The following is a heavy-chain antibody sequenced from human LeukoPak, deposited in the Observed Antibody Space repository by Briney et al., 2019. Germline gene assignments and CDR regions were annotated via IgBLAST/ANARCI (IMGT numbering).Heavy chain of an antibody. Sequence: GGSLRLSCAASGFTFSTYRMNWVRQAPGKGLEWVSSISSSTSSKYYAASVKGRFTISRDNAKHSLYLQMNSLSAEDTAVYYCARLRIYCTGGLCLSPIDYWGQGTLVTVSS. CDR3: ARLRIYCTGGLCLSPIDY. V-gene: IGHV3-21*01. CDR1: GFTFSTYR. D-gene: IGHD2-8*02. J-gene: IGHJ4*02. CDR2: ISSSTSSK.